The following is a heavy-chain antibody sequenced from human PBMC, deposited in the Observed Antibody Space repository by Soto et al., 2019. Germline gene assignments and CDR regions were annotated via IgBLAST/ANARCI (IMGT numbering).Heavy chain of an antibody. V-gene: IGHV4-4*02. Sequence: LRRTLSLTCAVSGGSISSSNWWSWVRQPPGKGLEWIGEIYHSGSTNYNPSLKSRVTISVDKSKNQFSLKLSSVTAADTAVYYCAYIAAAGEYFHHWGQGTLVTVSS. CDR1: GGSISSSNW. J-gene: IGHJ1*01. D-gene: IGHD6-13*01. CDR2: IYHSGST. CDR3: AYIAAAGEYFHH.